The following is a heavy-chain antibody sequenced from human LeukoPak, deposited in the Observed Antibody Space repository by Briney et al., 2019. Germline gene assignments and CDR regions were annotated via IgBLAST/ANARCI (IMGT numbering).Heavy chain of an antibody. CDR2: INLNSGGT. CDR1: GYTFTGYY. J-gene: IGHJ4*02. V-gene: IGHV1-2*02. Sequence: ASVKVSCKASGYTFTGYYMHWVRQAPGQGLEWMGWINLNSGGTNDAQKFQDRVTMTRDRSISTAYMELSRLRSDDTAVYYCAREGIAAAATQDYWGQGTLVTVSS. CDR3: AREGIAAAATQDY. D-gene: IGHD6-13*01.